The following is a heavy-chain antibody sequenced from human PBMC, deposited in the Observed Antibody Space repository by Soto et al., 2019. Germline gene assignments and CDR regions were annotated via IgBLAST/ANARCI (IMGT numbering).Heavy chain of an antibody. Sequence: PSETLSLTCTVSGGSISSYYWSWIRQHPGKGLEWIGYIYYSGSTNYNPSLKSRVTISVDTSKNQFSLKLSSVTAADTAVYYCARDDYGGNSKYEIPYYGMDVWGQGTTVTVSS. D-gene: IGHD4-17*01. J-gene: IGHJ6*02. CDR3: ARDDYGGNSKYEIPYYGMDV. CDR2: IYYSGST. CDR1: GGSISSYY. V-gene: IGHV4-59*01.